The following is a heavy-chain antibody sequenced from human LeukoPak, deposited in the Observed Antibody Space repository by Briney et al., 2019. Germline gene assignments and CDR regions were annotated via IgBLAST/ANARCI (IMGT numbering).Heavy chain of an antibody. D-gene: IGHD6-19*01. CDR3: ARRGKQWLVPAIWFDP. CDR1: GYTFTGYY. Sequence: ASVKVSCKASGYTFTGYYMHWVRQAPGQGLEWMGWINPNSGGTNYAQKFQGRVTMTRDTSISTAYMELSRLRSDDTAVYYCARRGKQWLVPAIWFDPWGQGTLVTVSS. CDR2: INPNSGGT. J-gene: IGHJ5*02. V-gene: IGHV1-2*02.